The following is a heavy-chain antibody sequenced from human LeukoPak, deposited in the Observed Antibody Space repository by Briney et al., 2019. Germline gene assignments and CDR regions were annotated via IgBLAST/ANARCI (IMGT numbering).Heavy chain of an antibody. CDR1: GGSISSSSYY. J-gene: IGHJ5*02. Sequence: PSETLSLTCTVSGGSISSSSYYWGWIRQPPGKGLEWIGSIYYSGSTYYNPSLKSRVTISVDTSKNQFSLKLSSVTAADTAVYYCARDNNPRAFYGARFWCWFDPWGQGTLVTVSS. CDR2: IYYSGST. CDR3: ARDNNPRAFYGARFWCWFDP. V-gene: IGHV4-39*07. D-gene: IGHD4-17*01.